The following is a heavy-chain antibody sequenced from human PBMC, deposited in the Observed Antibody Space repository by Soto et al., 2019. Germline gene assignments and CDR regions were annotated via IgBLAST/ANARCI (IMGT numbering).Heavy chain of an antibody. V-gene: IGHV3-23*01. CDR1: GFTFSHYA. J-gene: IGHJ4*02. CDR3: AKGSRRYCGGGNGAPAPYFDS. Sequence: EVQLLESGGGLEQPGGSLRLSCAASGFTFSHYAMSWVRQAPGKGLEWGSTVSGSGGSSYYADSGKGGFTISRDNSKNTQNMQRTSLRAEETAVYNWAKGSRRYCGGGNGAPAPYFDSGGQGTRVTVSS. CDR2: VSGSGGSS. D-gene: IGHD2-15*01.